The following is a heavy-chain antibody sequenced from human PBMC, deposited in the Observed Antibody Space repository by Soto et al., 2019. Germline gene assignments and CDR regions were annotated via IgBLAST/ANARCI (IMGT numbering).Heavy chain of an antibody. CDR1: GGSVSSGSYY. CDR3: ARVAATMHRKLYNWFDP. CDR2: IYYSGST. Sequence: KTSETLSLTCTVSGGSVSSGSYYWSWIRQPPGKGLEWIGYIYYSGSTNYNPSLKSRVTISVDTSKNQFSLKLSSVTAADTAVYYCARVAATMHRKLYNWFDPWGHGTLVTVSS. D-gene: IGHD6-25*01. V-gene: IGHV4-61*01. J-gene: IGHJ5*02.